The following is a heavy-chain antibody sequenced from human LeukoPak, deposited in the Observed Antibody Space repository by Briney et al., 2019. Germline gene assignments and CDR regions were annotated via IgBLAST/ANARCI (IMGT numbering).Heavy chain of an antibody. CDR3: ATIKRGSIFGYFDF. Sequence: TSETLSLTCTVSGGSISSHYWSWIRQPPGKGLEWIAYLFDSVNTKDNPSLQSRLTLSADTSKNQFSLRMSSVTAADTAVYSCATIKRGSIFGYFDFWGQGIKVTVSS. J-gene: IGHJ4*02. D-gene: IGHD5-18*01. CDR1: GGSISSHY. V-gene: IGHV4-59*11. CDR2: LFDSVNT.